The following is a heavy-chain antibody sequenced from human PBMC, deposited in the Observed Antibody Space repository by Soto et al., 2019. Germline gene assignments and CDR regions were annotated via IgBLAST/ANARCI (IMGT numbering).Heavy chain of an antibody. CDR2: ISGSGGST. J-gene: IGHJ4*02. CDR1: GFTFSSYA. V-gene: IGHV3-23*01. D-gene: IGHD6-6*01. Sequence: PGGSLRLSCAASGFTFSSYAMSWVRQAPGKGLEWVSAISGSGGSTYYADSVEGRFTISRDNSKNTLYLQMNSLRAEDTAVYYCAKGIAARPGSPDYWGQGTLVTVYS. CDR3: AKGIAARPGSPDY.